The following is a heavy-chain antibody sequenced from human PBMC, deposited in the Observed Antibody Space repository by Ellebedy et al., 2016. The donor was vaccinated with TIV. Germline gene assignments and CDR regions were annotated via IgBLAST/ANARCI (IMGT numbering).Heavy chain of an antibody. CDR2: MNTDGGSI. V-gene: IGHV3-74*01. CDR1: GFTFVNYW. D-gene: IGHD2-21*02. Sequence: PGGSLRLSCAASGFTFVNYWMHWVRQVPGKGLVWLARMNTDGGSITYADSVKGRFTISRDNAENTLYLQMNSLRAEDTALYYCARGGAVTTIPSALGMWGQGTMVTVSS. J-gene: IGHJ3*02. CDR3: ARGGAVTTIPSALGM.